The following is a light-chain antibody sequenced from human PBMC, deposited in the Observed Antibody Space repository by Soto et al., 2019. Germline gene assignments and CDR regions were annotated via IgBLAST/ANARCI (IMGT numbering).Light chain of an antibody. CDR3: QTWATGLVL. V-gene: IGLV4-69*01. CDR1: SGHNTYT. J-gene: IGLJ2*01. CDR2: LNSDGSH. Sequence: QSVLTQSPSASASLGASVKLTCTLSSGHNTYTIAWLQQQPERGPRFLMKLNSDGSHNKGDGIPDRFSGSSSGAERYLTISSLQSEDDADYFCQTWATGLVLFGGGTKLTVL.